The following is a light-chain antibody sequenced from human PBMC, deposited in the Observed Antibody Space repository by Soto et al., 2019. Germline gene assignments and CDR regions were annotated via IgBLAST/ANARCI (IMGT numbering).Light chain of an antibody. V-gene: IGKV1-5*03. Sequence: DIQMTQSPSTLSASVGDRVTITCRASQNINIWLAWYQQKPGKAPKLLIYKASSLESGVPSRFSGSGSGTEFTLTISSLQPDDFATYYCQQYNSYSCTFGQGTKVDIK. J-gene: IGKJ2*02. CDR3: QQYNSYSCT. CDR1: QNINIW. CDR2: KAS.